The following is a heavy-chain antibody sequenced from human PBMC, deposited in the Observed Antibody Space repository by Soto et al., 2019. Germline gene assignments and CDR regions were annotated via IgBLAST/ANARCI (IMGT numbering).Heavy chain of an antibody. CDR3: ARGYGSGSYRDFYMDV. Sequence: GGSLRLSCAASGFTFSSYTMNWVRQAPGKGLEWVSSISSSSSYTYYVDSMKGRFTISRDKAKNSLYLQMNSLRAEDTAVYYCARGYGSGSYRDFYMDVWGRGTTVTVSS. V-gene: IGHV3-21*01. CDR1: GFTFSSYT. CDR2: ISSSSSYT. D-gene: IGHD3-10*01. J-gene: IGHJ6*03.